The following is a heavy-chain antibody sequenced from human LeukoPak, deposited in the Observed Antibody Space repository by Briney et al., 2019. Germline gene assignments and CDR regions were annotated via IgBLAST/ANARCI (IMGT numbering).Heavy chain of an antibody. CDR2: IYYSGST. CDR1: GGSISSYY. Sequence: SETLSLTCTVSGGSISSYYWSWIRQPPGKGLEWIGYIYYSGSTNYNPSLKSRVTLSVDTSKNQFSLKLSSVNAADTAVYYCARGASVGATHFDYWGQGTLVTVSS. V-gene: IGHV4-59*01. D-gene: IGHD1-26*01. J-gene: IGHJ4*02. CDR3: ARGASVGATHFDY.